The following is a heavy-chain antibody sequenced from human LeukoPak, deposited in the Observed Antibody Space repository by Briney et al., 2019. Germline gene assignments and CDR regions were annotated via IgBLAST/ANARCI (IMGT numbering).Heavy chain of an antibody. D-gene: IGHD3-10*01. J-gene: IGHJ5*02. CDR3: ARELLWFGESSGGLFDP. CDR2: IILIFGTA. CDR1: GYTFTGYY. Sequence: ASVKVSCKASGYTFTGYYMHWVRQAPGQGLEWVGGIILIFGTANYAQKFQGRVTITADESTNTAYMELSSLRSDDTAVYYCARELLWFGESSGGLFDPWGQGTLVTVSS. V-gene: IGHV1-69*13.